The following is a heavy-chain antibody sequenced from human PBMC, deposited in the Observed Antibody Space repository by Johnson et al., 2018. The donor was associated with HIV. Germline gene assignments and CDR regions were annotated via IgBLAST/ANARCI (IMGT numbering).Heavy chain of an antibody. CDR3: AKALVVVAATYAFDI. V-gene: IGHV3-30*02. Sequence: QVQLVESGGGVVQPGGSLRLSCAASGFTFSSYGMHWVRQAPGKGLEWVAFIRYDGSNKYYADFVKGRFPISRDNYKNTLYLQMNSLRAEDTAVYYCAKALVVVAATYAFDIWGQGTMVTVSS. CDR1: GFTFSSYG. D-gene: IGHD2-15*01. J-gene: IGHJ3*02. CDR2: IRYDGSNK.